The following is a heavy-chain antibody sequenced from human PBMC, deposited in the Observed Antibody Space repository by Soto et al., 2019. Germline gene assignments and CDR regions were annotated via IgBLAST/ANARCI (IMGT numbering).Heavy chain of an antibody. Sequence: QVQLVESGGGVVQPGRSLRLSCAASGFTFSSYGMHWVRQAPGKGLEWVAVITDDGSNKYYADSVKGRFTISRDNSKNTLYLQMNSLRAEDTAVYYCAKDLGDGPFDYWGQGTLVTVSS. V-gene: IGHV3-30*18. CDR2: ITDDGSNK. J-gene: IGHJ4*02. D-gene: IGHD3-10*01. CDR1: GFTFSSYG. CDR3: AKDLGDGPFDY.